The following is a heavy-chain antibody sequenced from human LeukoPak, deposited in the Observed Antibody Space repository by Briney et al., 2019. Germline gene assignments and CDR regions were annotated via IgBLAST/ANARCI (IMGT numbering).Heavy chain of an antibody. Sequence: SETLSLTCTVSGGSISSYYWSWIRQPAGKGLEWIGEINHSGSTNYNPSLKSRVTISVDTSKNQFSLKLSSVTAADTAVYYCARGRPRLEIVTKYSSGWYGGVRYFDYWGQGTLVTVSS. D-gene: IGHD6-19*01. CDR3: ARGRPRLEIVTKYSSGWYGGVRYFDY. V-gene: IGHV4-34*01. CDR2: INHSGST. CDR1: GGSISSYY. J-gene: IGHJ4*02.